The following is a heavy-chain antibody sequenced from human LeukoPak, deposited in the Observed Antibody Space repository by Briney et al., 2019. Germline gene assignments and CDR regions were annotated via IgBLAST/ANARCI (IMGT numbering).Heavy chain of an antibody. CDR1: GFTFSSYW. Sequence: GGSLRLPCAASGFTFSSYWVSWVRQAPGKGLEWVANIKQDGSEKYYVDSVRGRFTISRDNAKNSLYLQMNSLRAEDTAVYYCARERNLTGYYPYYYYYGMDIWGQGTTVTVSS. D-gene: IGHD3-9*01. CDR2: IKQDGSEK. J-gene: IGHJ6*02. CDR3: ARERNLTGYYPYYYYYGMDI. V-gene: IGHV3-7*01.